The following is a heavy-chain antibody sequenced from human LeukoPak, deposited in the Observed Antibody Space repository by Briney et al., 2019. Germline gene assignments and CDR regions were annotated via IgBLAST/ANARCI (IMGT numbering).Heavy chain of an antibody. Sequence: SETLSLTCSVSGGSISSGSYYWSWIRQPPGEGLEWIGYIYYSGSTNYNPSLKSRLTISVDTSKNQFSLKLSSVTAADTALYYCARCDILTGYFHFDYWGQGTLVTVSS. V-gene: IGHV4-61*01. CDR3: ARCDILTGYFHFDY. CDR1: GGSISSGSYY. CDR2: IYYSGST. D-gene: IGHD3-9*01. J-gene: IGHJ4*02.